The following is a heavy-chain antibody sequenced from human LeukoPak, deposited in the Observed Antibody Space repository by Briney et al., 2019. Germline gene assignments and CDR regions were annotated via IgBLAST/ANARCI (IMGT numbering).Heavy chain of an antibody. J-gene: IGHJ5*02. Sequence: SETLSLTCTVSGYSISSGYYWGWIRQPPGKGLEWIGSIYHSGSTYYNPSLKSRVTISVDTSKNQFSLKLSSVTAADTAVYYCASIPTEIVVVSWFDPWGQGTLVTVSS. CDR2: IYHSGST. V-gene: IGHV4-38-2*02. CDR3: ASIPTEIVVVSWFDP. D-gene: IGHD3-22*01. CDR1: GYSISSGYY.